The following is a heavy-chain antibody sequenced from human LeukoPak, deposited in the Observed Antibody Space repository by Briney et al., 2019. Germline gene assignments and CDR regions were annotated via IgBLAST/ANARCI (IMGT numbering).Heavy chain of an antibody. V-gene: IGHV1-18*01. CDR3: ARLSEDYNWFDP. Sequence: ASVNVSCKASGYTFTSYGISWVRQAPGQGLEWMGWISAYNGNTNYAQKLQGRVTMTTDTSTSTAYMELRSLRSDDTAVYYCARLSEDYNWFDPWGQGTLVTVSS. CDR2: ISAYNGNT. CDR1: GYTFTSYG. J-gene: IGHJ5*02. D-gene: IGHD2-15*01.